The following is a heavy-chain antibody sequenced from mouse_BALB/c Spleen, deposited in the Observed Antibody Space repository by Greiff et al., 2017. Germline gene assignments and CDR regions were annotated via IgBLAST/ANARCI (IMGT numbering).Heavy chain of an antibody. Sequence: QLKQSGPELVKPGASVKMSCKASGYTFTSYVMHWVKQKPGQGLEWIGYINPYNDGTKYNEKFKGKATLTSDKSSSTAYMELSSLTSEDSAVYYCARSAYYGKNYFDYWGQGTTLTVSS. CDR1: GYTFTSYV. CDR3: ARSAYYGKNYFDY. D-gene: IGHD2-10*01. J-gene: IGHJ2*01. CDR2: INPYNDGT. V-gene: IGHV1-14*01.